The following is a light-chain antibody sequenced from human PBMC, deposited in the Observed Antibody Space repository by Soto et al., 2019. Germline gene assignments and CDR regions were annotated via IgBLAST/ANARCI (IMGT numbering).Light chain of an antibody. CDR3: QQRSNWPLT. CDR1: QSVSSN. J-gene: IGKJ4*01. CDR2: DAS. V-gene: IGKV3-11*01. Sequence: ELVLTQSPATLSLSPGERATLSCRASQSVSSNLACYKQRPGRAPRLLIYDASNRATGIPARFSGSGSGTDFTLTISSLEPEDFAVYYCQQRSNWPLTFGGGTKVEIK.